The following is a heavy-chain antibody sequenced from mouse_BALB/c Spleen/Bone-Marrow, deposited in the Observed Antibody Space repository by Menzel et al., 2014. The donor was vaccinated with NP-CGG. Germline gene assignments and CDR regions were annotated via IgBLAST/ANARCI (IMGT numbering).Heavy chain of an antibody. J-gene: IGHJ3*01. CDR2: TNPSTGYT. CDR3: ARDDYDAFAY. CDR1: GYTFTSYW. D-gene: IGHD2-4*01. V-gene: IGHV1-7*01. Sequence: LEESGAELAKPGASVKMSCKASGYTFTSYWMHWIKQRPGQGLEWIGYTNPSTGYTEYNQTFKGKATLTAVKSSTTAYMQLSSLTSEDSAVYYCARDDYDAFAYWGQGTLVTVSA.